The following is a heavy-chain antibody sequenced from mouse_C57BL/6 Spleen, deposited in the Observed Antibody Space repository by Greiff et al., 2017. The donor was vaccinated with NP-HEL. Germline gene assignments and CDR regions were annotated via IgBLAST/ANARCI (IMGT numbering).Heavy chain of an antibody. CDR2: ISSGSSTI. V-gene: IGHV5-17*01. D-gene: IGHD2-3*01. CDR1: GFTFSDYG. J-gene: IGHJ3*01. Sequence: EVKVVESGGGLVKPGGSLKLSCAASGFTFSDYGMHWVRQAPEKGLEWVAYISSGSSTIYYADTVKGRFTISRDNAKNTLFLQMTSLRSEDTAMYYCARDGGYYSPFAYWGQGTLVTVSA. CDR3: ARDGGYYSPFAY.